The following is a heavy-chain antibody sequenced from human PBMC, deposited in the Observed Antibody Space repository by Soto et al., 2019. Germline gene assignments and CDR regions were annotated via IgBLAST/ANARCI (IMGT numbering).Heavy chain of an antibody. CDR1: GGSISSRGDY. CDR2: IYYSGRT. V-gene: IGHV4-39*01. D-gene: IGHD4-17*01. Sequence: QLQLQESDPGLVKPSETLSLTCTVSGGSISSRGDYWGWIRQPPGKGLEWIGSIYYSGRTYYNPSLKSRVTISVDASKNQFSLKLSSVTAADTAVYYCASKRTPDSGDYCIGYWGQGTLVTVSS. J-gene: IGHJ4*02. CDR3: ASKRTPDSGDYCIGY.